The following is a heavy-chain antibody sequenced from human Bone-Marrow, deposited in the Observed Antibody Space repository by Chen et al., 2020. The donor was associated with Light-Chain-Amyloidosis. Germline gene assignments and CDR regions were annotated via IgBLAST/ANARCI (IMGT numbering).Heavy chain of an antibody. CDR3: ARRRDGYTFDY. D-gene: IGHD5-12*01. V-gene: IGHV5-51*01. CDR1: GYTFPNYC. Sequence: EVQLEQSGPEVKKPGESLKISCKGSGYTFPNYCIGWVRQMPGKGREWMGVIYLVDCESKYCPSFDDQVTSSAENSFTTAYLQWGCLKASDTVMYYCARRRDGYTFDYWGQGTLVTVSS. CDR2: IYLVDCES. J-gene: IGHJ4*02.